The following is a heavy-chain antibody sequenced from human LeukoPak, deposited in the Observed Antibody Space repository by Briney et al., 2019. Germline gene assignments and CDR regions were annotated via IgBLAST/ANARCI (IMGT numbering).Heavy chain of an antibody. J-gene: IGHJ4*02. D-gene: IGHD5-18*01. V-gene: IGHV4-61*02. CDR2: IYTSGST. CDR3: ARGGYSYARYYFDY. Sequence: SETLSLTCTLSGGSISSGSYYWSWIRQPAGKGLEWIGRIYTSGSTNYNPSLKSRVTISVDTSKNQFSLKLSSVTAADTAVYYCARGGYSYARYYFDYWGQGTLVTVSS. CDR1: GGSISSGSYY.